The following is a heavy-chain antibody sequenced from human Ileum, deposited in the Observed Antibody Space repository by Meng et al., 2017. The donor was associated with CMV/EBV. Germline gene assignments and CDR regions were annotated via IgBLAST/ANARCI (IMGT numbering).Heavy chain of an antibody. Sequence: SGFTFSNYAMHGVRQAPGKGLEWVAVISDDGHNKYYTDSVKGRFTVSRDDSRNTLSLQMNSLRPEDTAMYYCASELGYDSGGYYGDYWGQGTLVTVSS. V-gene: IGHV3-30*04. D-gene: IGHD3-22*01. J-gene: IGHJ4*02. CDR1: GFTFSNYA. CDR2: ISDDGHNK. CDR3: ASELGYDSGGYYGDY.